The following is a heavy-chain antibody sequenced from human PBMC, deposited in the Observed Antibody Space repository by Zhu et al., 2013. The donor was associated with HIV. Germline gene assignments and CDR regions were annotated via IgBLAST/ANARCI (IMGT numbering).Heavy chain of an antibody. CDR2: ISGYNGNT. CDR3: ARDPALTTARPSYYYYMDV. V-gene: IGHV1-18*01. J-gene: IGHJ6*03. CDR1: GYTFTTSG. Sequence: QVQLVQSGAEVKKPGASVKVSCKASGYTFTTSGISWVRQAPGQGLEWMGWISGYNGNTNYAQKLQGRVTMTTDTSTSTAYMELRSLRSDDTAVYYCARDPALTTARPSYYYYMDVWGKGTTVTVSS. D-gene: IGHD6-6*01.